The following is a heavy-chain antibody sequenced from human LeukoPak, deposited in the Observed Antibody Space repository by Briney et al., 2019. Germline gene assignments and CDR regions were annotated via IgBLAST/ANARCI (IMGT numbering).Heavy chain of an antibody. D-gene: IGHD6-19*01. CDR2: ISWNSGSI. CDR1: GFTFDDYA. Sequence: GGSLRLSCAASGFTFDDYAMPWVRQAPGKGLEWVSGISWNSGSIGYADSVKGRFTISRDNAKNSLYLQMNSLRAEDTALYYCARLAYSSGWYYFDYWGQGTLVTVSS. CDR3: ARLAYSSGWYYFDY. V-gene: IGHV3-9*01. J-gene: IGHJ4*02.